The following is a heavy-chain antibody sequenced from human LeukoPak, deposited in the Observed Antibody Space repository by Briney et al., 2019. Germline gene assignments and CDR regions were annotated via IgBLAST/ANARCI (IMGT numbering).Heavy chain of an antibody. V-gene: IGHV3-15*01. CDR3: ARDLGFYGMDV. D-gene: IGHD7-27*01. J-gene: IGHJ6*02. Sequence: PGGSLRLSCAASGFTFSNAWMTWVRQASGKGLEWLGHIKAQTDGGTADYAAPVKGRFTISRDGSRDTLYLQMNTLNSEDTAVYFCARDLGFYGMDVWGQGTTVTVSS. CDR2: IKAQTDGGTA. CDR1: GFTFSNAW.